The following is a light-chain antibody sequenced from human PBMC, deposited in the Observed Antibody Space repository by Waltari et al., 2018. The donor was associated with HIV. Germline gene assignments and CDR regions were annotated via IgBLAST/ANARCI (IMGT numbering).Light chain of an antibody. J-gene: IGLJ6*01. V-gene: IGLV1-47*01. Sequence: QSGLRQPPSTSRPPGQRVVISCSGSSSNVGKNYVSWFQQLPGRAPRLLIYRNDRRPSGVPARFTAAKSGTSASLVISGLRSDDEAEYFCASWDDALSSWLFGGGTKLTVL. CDR1: SSNVGKNY. CDR3: ASWDDALSSWL. CDR2: RND.